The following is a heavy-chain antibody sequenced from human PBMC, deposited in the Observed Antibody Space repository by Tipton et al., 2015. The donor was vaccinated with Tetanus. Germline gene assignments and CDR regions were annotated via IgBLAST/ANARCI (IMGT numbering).Heavy chain of an antibody. CDR1: GFDFSIYT. J-gene: IGHJ4*02. Sequence: GSLRLSCEASGFDFSIYTMNWVRQAPGKGLEWVSSITGSSTYIYYADSVKGRFTISRDNAKNSLYLQMNSLSAEDTAVYYCARDRDGGWSFDCWGQGTLVTVSS. CDR3: ARDRDGGWSFDC. D-gene: IGHD6-19*01. V-gene: IGHV3-21*01. CDR2: ITGSSTYI.